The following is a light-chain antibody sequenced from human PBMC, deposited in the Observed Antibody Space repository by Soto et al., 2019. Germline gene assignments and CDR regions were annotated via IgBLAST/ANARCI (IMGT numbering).Light chain of an antibody. CDR1: QSVSSN. Sequence: EIVMTQSPAPLSVSPGERATLSCRASQSVSSNLAWYQQKPGQAPRLLIYGASTRATGIPARFSGSGSGTEFTLTISSLQSEDFAVYYGQQYNNWPYTFGQGTQLEIK. J-gene: IGKJ2*01. CDR3: QQYNNWPYT. V-gene: IGKV3D-15*01. CDR2: GAS.